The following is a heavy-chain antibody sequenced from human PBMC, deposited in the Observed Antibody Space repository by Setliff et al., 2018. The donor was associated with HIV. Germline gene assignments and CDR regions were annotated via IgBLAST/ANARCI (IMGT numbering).Heavy chain of an antibody. CDR2: INHSGST. CDR3: ARGGLTAAGTLLLVGYFDY. Sequence: PSETLSLTCAVYGGSFSGYYWSWIRRPPGKGLEWIGEINHSGSTNFNPSLKSRVTISVDTSKNQFSLKLSSVTAADTAVYYCARGGLTAAGTLLLVGYFDYWGQGTLVTVSS. D-gene: IGHD6-13*01. V-gene: IGHV4-34*01. CDR1: GGSFSGYY. J-gene: IGHJ4*02.